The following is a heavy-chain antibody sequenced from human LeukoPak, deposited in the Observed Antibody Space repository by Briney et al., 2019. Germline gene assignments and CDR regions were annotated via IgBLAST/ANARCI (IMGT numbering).Heavy chain of an antibody. Sequence: PSETLSLTCTVSGYSISSGYYWGWIRQPPGKGLEWIGSIYHSGSTYYNPSLKSRVTISVDTSKNQFSLKLSSVTAADTAVYYCAGSSPNSPFDYWGQGTLVTVSS. CDR2: IYHSGST. V-gene: IGHV4-38-2*02. D-gene: IGHD2-15*01. J-gene: IGHJ4*02. CDR1: GYSISSGYY. CDR3: AGSSPNSPFDY.